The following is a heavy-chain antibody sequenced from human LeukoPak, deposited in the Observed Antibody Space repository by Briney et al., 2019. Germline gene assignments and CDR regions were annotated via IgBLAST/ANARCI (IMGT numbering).Heavy chain of an antibody. CDR3: ARDLRVTGDAFDI. CDR2: ISYDGSNK. CDR1: GFTFSSYG. V-gene: IGHV3-30*19. D-gene: IGHD2-21*02. J-gene: IGHJ3*02. Sequence: GGSLRLSCAASGFTFSSYGMHWVRQAPGKGLEWVAVISYDGSNKYYADSVKGRFTISRDNSKNTLYLQMNSLRAEDTAVYYCARDLRVTGDAFDIWGQGTMVTVSS.